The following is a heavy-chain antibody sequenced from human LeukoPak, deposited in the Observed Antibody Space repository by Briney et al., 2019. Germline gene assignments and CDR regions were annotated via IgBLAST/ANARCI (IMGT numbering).Heavy chain of an antibody. CDR3: ARGSSVNWFDP. Sequence: SETLSLTCAVYGGSFSGYYWSWIRQPPGKGLEWIGEINHSGSTNYNPSLKSRVTISVDTSKNQFSLKLSSVTAADTAVYYCARGSSVNWFDPWGQGTLVTVSS. J-gene: IGHJ5*02. V-gene: IGHV4-34*01. CDR2: INHSGST. CDR1: GGSFSGYY. D-gene: IGHD3-22*01.